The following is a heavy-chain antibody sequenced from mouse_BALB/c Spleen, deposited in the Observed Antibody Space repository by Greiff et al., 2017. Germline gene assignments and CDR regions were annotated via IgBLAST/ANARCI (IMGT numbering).Heavy chain of an antibody. CDR3: SREGTTRVATNWYFDV. J-gene: IGHJ1*01. CDR1: GFTFSSYT. D-gene: IGHD1-1*01. Sequence: EVMLVESGGGLVQPGGSRKLSCAASGFTFSSYTMSWVRQTPEKRLEWVATISSGGSYTYYPDSVKGRFTISRDNAKNTLYLQMSSLKSEDTAMYYCSREGTTRVATNWYFDVWGAGTTVTVSS. V-gene: IGHV5-6-4*01. CDR2: ISSGGSYT.